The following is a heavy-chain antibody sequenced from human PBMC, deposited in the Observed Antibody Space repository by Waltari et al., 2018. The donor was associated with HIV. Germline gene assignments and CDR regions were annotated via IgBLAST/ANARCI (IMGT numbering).Heavy chain of an antibody. CDR1: GFPFNSYA. D-gene: IGHD2-2*01. J-gene: IGHJ4*02. V-gene: IGHV3-23*01. CDR3: ARDIPGSTLEGAFDY. CDR2: MTADGAT. Sequence: DVTLLESGGELVQPGGSLRLSCKAYGFPFNSYAMSWVRRAPGKGLEWVSAMTADGATYYAASVKGRFTISRDNSKDMIFLQMNFVTRDDAAVYFCARDIPGSTLEGAFDYWGQGTLVSVS.